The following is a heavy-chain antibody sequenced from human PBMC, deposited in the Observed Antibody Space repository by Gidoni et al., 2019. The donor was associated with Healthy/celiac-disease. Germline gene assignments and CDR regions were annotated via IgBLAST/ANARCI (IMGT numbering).Heavy chain of an antibody. J-gene: IGHJ5*02. CDR3: ARDPGGYGSGSYYPRGWFDP. CDR1: GFTFSDYY. D-gene: IGHD3-10*01. V-gene: IGHV3-11*01. CDR2: ISSSGSTI. Sequence: QVQLVESGGGLVKPGGSLRLSGAASGFTFSDYYMSWIRQAPGKGLEWVSYISSSGSTIYYADSVKGRFTISRDNAKTSLYLQMNSLRAEDTAVYYCARDPGGYGSGSYYPRGWFDPWGQGTLVTVSS.